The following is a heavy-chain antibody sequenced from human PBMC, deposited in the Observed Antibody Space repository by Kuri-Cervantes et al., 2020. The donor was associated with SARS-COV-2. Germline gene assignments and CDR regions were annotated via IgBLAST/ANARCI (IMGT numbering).Heavy chain of an antibody. V-gene: IGHV3-30-3*01. Sequence: GGSLRLSCAASGFTFSSYAMHWVRQAPGKGLEGVAVISYDVSNKYYADSVTGRLTISRDNSKNTLYLQMNSLRAEDTAVYYCAGELLLYFDYWGQGTLVTVSS. J-gene: IGHJ4*02. CDR2: ISYDVSNK. D-gene: IGHD3-10*01. CDR1: GFTFSSYA. CDR3: AGELLLYFDY.